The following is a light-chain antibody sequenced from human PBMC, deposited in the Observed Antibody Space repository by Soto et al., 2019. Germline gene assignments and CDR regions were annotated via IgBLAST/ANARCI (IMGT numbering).Light chain of an antibody. J-gene: IGLJ2*01. V-gene: IGLV1-40*01. CDR2: GNT. CDR1: NSNIGTGFD. CDR3: QSYDIRLSVI. Sequence: QSALTQPPSVSGAPGQRVTISCAGTNSNIGTGFDVHWYQHLPGTAPKLLIYGNTNRPSGVPDRFSGSKSGTSAFLAITGLQAEDEADYYCQSYDIRLSVIFGGGTKLTVL.